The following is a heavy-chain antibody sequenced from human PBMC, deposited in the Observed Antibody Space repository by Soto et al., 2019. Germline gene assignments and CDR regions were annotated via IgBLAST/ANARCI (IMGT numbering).Heavy chain of an antibody. Sequence: SETLSLRCTVSGGSISLGGYQASWIRQHPGKGLEWIGYIYYSGSTYYNPSLKSRVTISVDTFKNQFSLKLSSVTAADTAVYYCARGVPDAMYYYYGMDVWGQGPTVT. CDR3: ARGVPDAMYYYYGMDV. CDR1: GGSISLGGYQ. J-gene: IGHJ6*02. D-gene: IGHD2-2*01. V-gene: IGHV4-31*03. CDR2: IYYSGST.